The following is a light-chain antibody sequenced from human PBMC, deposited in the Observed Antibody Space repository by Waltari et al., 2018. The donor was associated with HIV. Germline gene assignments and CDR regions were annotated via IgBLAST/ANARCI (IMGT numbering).Light chain of an antibody. CDR3: ESRHSNDKHHV. Sequence: SSELTQDPAVSVALGQTVRITCQGDSLRKYSANWYQQKPGQAPVVVMYGKDNRPSGIPARFSGSSSGNTGSLTITVAQAEDEADYYCESRHSNDKHHVFGTGTKVTV. J-gene: IGLJ1*01. CDR2: GKD. V-gene: IGLV3-19*01. CDR1: SLRKYS.